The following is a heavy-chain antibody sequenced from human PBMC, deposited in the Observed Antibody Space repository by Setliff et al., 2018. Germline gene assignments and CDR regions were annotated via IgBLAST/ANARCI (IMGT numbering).Heavy chain of an antibody. CDR2: TIPIFGTT. CDR1: GGTFSSYG. D-gene: IGHD3-22*01. Sequence: SVKVSCKASGGTFSSYGISWVRQAPGLGLEWMGGTIPIFGTTDYAQKFQGRVTIITDESTSTAFMQLSSLRSEDTAVYYCVREGVDSRSSTDYRYYMDVWGKGTTVTVSS. CDR3: VREGVDSRSSTDYRYYMDV. J-gene: IGHJ6*03. V-gene: IGHV1-69*05.